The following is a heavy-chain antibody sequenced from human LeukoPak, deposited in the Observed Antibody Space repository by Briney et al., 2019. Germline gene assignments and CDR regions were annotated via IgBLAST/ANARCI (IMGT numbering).Heavy chain of an antibody. Sequence: SVKVSCKASGGTFSSYAISWVRQAPGQGLEWMGGIIPIFGTANYAQKFQGRVTITADKSTSTAYMELSSLRSEDTAVYYCARESRIAARPKATLYYYYMDVWGKGTTVTVSS. D-gene: IGHD6-6*01. J-gene: IGHJ6*03. CDR1: GGTFSSYA. CDR3: ARESRIAARPKATLYYYYMDV. V-gene: IGHV1-69*06. CDR2: IIPIFGTA.